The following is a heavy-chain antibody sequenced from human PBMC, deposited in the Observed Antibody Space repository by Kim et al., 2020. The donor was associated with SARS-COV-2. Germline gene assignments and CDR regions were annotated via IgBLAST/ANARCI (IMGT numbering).Heavy chain of an antibody. CDR2: ISYDGSNK. V-gene: IGHV3-30*18. D-gene: IGHD2-15*01. J-gene: IGHJ5*02. Sequence: GGSLRLSCAASGFTFNNYGMHWVRQAPGKGLEWVAVISYDGSNKYYADSVKGRFTISRDNSKNTLYLQMNSLRAEDTAVYYCAKDQEVVVVAATFFDPWGQGTLVTVSS. CDR1: GFTFNNYG. CDR3: AKDQEVVVVAATFFDP.